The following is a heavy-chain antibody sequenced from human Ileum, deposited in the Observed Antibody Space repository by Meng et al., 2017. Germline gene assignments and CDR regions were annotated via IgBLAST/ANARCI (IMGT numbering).Heavy chain of an antibody. CDR1: FDSNRTDNW. Sequence: VQLEASGTGLVKPEGILSHTCAFIFDSNRTDNWWTWAGQAPEKGLEWNGEIYHSGRTNYIPSLTSRVTMSVDKSKKLISLNLRSVTAADTAVYYCATSGDNSGFYLGYWGPGILVTVSS. CDR3: ATSGDNSGFYLGY. J-gene: IGHJ4*02. V-gene: IGHV4-4*02. D-gene: IGHD3-22*01. CDR2: IYHSGRT.